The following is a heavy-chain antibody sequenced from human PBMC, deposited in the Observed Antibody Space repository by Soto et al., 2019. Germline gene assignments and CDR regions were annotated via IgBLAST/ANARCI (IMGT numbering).Heavy chain of an antibody. J-gene: IGHJ2*01. CDR3: ARKYGDSEPGWYFDL. D-gene: IGHD4-17*01. Sequence: QVQLVQSGAEVKKPGSSVKVSCKASGGTFSSYAISWVRQAPGQGLEWMGGIIPIFGTANYAQKFQGRVTITADEYTSTAYMELSSLRSENTAVYYCARKYGDSEPGWYFDLWGRGTLVTVSS. CDR2: IIPIFGTA. V-gene: IGHV1-69*12. CDR1: GGTFSSYA.